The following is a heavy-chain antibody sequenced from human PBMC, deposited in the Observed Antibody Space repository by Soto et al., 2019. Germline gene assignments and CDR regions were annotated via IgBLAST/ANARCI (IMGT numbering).Heavy chain of an antibody. V-gene: IGHV3-11*06. J-gene: IGHJ4*02. CDR2: ISINSNHK. CDR3: VRGGGGGQFDY. Sequence: EESLRLSCAASGFTFSDFYMTWVRQAPGKGLEWLSYISINSNHKEYGDSVKGRHTISRDNAKNSLYLQMNSLRADDTAVYYCVRGGGGGQFDYWGQGTLVTGSS. CDR1: GFTFSDFY. D-gene: IGHD2-21*01.